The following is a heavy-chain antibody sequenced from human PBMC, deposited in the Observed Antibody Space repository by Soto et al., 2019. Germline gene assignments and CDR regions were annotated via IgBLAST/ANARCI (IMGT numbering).Heavy chain of an antibody. Sequence: PGGSLRLSCAASGFTFSSYAMSWVRQAPGKGLEWVSAISGSGGSTYYADSVKGRFTISRDNSENTLYLQMNSLRAEDTAVYYCAKDTGYSSSWYEPFDYWGQGTLVTVSS. J-gene: IGHJ4*02. CDR3: AKDTGYSSSWYEPFDY. CDR1: GFTFSSYA. V-gene: IGHV3-23*01. CDR2: ISGSGGST. D-gene: IGHD6-13*01.